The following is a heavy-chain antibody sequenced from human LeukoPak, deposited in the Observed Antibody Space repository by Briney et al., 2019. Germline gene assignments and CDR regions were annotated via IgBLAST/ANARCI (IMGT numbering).Heavy chain of an antibody. CDR1: GYTFTSYG. CDR3: ATPRVGSGLLTFDY. V-gene: IGHV1-18*01. CDR2: ISAYNGNT. D-gene: IGHD6-19*01. Sequence: ASVKVSCKASGYTFTSYGISWVRQAPGQGLEWMGWISAYNGNTNYAQKLQGRVTMTTDTSTSTAYTELRSLRSDDTAVYYCATPRVGSGLLTFDYWGQGTPVTVSS. J-gene: IGHJ4*02.